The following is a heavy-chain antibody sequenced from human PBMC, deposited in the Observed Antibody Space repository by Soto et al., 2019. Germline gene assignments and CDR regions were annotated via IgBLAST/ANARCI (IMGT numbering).Heavy chain of an antibody. Sequence: PRGALLLPYRGSGVILSTYAQIWGRQAPGKGLEWVSAISGSGGSTYYADSVKGRFTISRDNSKNTLYLQMNSLRAEDTAVYYCAKGTLFGVVTDRYYLDYWGQGTLVIVSS. CDR2: ISGSGGST. CDR1: GVILSTYA. D-gene: IGHD3-3*01. J-gene: IGHJ4*02. CDR3: AKGTLFGVVTDRYYLDY. V-gene: IGHV3-23*01.